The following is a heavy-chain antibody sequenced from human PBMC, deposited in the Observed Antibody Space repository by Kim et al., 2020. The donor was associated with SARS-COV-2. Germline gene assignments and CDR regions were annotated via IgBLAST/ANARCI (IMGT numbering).Heavy chain of an antibody. J-gene: IGHJ4*02. CDR2: ISI. V-gene: IGHV3-21*01. D-gene: IGHD6-19*01. Sequence: ISISYAGSVKGRFTISRDNARNSLYLQMNSRRAEDTAVYYCASLTVAGGYWGQGTLFTVSS. CDR3: ASLTVAGGY.